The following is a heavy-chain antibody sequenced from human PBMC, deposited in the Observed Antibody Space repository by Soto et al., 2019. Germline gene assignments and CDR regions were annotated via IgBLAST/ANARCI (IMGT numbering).Heavy chain of an antibody. CDR3: ARAISGYVT. Sequence: ASVKVSCQASGITYTTYAIHWVRQAPGQGLEWMGWINTGNGNTRYSQRFQGRVTLTTDTSARTAYMDLSSLTSEDTAVYYCARAISGYVTWGQGTLVTVSS. J-gene: IGHJ5*02. CDR2: INTGNGNT. D-gene: IGHD5-12*01. V-gene: IGHV1-3*04. CDR1: GITYTTYA.